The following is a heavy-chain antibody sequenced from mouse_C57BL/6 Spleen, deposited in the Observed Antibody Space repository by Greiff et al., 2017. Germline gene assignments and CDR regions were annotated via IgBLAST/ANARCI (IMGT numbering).Heavy chain of an antibody. CDR3: ARWYDGDYYAMDY. Sequence: VQLVESGAELAKPGASVKLSCKASGYTFTSYWMHWVKQRPGQGLEWIGYINPSSGYTKYNQKFKDKATLTADKSSSTAYMQLSSLTYEDSAVYYCARWYDGDYYAMDYWGQGTSVTVSS. D-gene: IGHD2-3*01. J-gene: IGHJ4*01. V-gene: IGHV1-7*01. CDR2: INPSSGYT. CDR1: GYTFTSYW.